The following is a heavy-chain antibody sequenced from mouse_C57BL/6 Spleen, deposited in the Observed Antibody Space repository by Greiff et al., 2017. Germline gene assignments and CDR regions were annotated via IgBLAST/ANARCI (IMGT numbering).Heavy chain of an antibody. CDR3: ARSAGWLPPDC. CDR2: INPSTGGT. V-gene: IGHV1-42*01. D-gene: IGHD2-3*01. Sequence: VQLQQSGPELVKPGASVKISCKASGYSFTGYYMNWVKQSPEKSLEWIGEINPSTGGTTYNQKFKAKATLTVDKSSSTAYMQLKSLTSEDSAVYYCARSAGWLPPDCWGQGTTLTVSS. J-gene: IGHJ2*01. CDR1: GYSFTGYY.